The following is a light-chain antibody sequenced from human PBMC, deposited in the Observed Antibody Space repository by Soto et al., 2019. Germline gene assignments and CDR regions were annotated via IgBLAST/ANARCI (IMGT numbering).Light chain of an antibody. CDR3: QSYDSNLSVF. CDR1: RPNIGAAPP. Sequence: QAVVTQPPSVSGAPGQRVTTPPPPPRPNIGAAPPVHCYQQLPGTAPQLLIYGNNNRPSGVPDRFSGSKSGTSASLAITGLQAEDETDYYCQSYDSNLSVFFGTGTKLTVL. CDR2: GNN. J-gene: IGLJ1*01. V-gene: IGLV1-40*01.